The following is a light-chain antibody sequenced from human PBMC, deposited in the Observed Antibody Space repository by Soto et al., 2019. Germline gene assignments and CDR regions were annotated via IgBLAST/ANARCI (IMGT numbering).Light chain of an antibody. CDR1: QSISSY. Sequence: DIQMTQSPSSLSASVGDRVTITCRASQSISSYLNWYQQKPGKAPNLLIYAASSLQSGVPSRFSGSGSGTDFTLTISSLHPEDFATYYCQQCYSTPYTFGQGTRLEIK. V-gene: IGKV1-39*01. CDR2: AAS. CDR3: QQCYSTPYT. J-gene: IGKJ2*01.